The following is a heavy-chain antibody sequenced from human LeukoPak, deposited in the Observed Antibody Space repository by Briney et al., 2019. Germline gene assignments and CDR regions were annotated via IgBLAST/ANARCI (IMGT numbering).Heavy chain of an antibody. CDR2: IWYDGSNK. V-gene: IGHV3-30*02. Sequence: PGGSLRLSCAASGFTFSSYGMHWVRQAPGKGLEWVAVIWYDGSNKYYTDSVKGRFTISRDNSKNTLYLQMNSLRAEDTAVYYCAKGTIAAAGNLDYWGQGTLVTVSS. CDR3: AKGTIAAAGNLDY. D-gene: IGHD6-13*01. J-gene: IGHJ4*02. CDR1: GFTFSSYG.